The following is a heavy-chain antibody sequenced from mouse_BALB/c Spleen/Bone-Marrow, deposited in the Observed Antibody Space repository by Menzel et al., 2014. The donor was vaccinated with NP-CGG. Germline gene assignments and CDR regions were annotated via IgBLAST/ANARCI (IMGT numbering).Heavy chain of an antibody. D-gene: IGHD1-1*01. J-gene: IGHJ3*02. CDR1: GIDLSSYY. CDR2: IDISGTP. CDR3: ARWDYDDIVGL. V-gene: IGHV5-6-5*01. Sequence: LQESGGRLVTPGTPLTLTCTSSGIDLSSYYVIWVRQAPGKVLEYIGFIDISGTPYYANWDKGRFTISXTSTTVALKITSPTPEDTGTYFCARWDYDDIVGLWGQGTLVTVS.